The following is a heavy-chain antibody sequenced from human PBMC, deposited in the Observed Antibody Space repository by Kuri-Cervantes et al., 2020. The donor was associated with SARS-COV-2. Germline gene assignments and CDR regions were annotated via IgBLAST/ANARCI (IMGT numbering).Heavy chain of an antibody. V-gene: IGHV4-61*01. D-gene: IGHD6-13*01. CDR1: GGSVSSGSYY. CDR3: ARDVGPYSSSWYAFDI. CDR2: IYYSGST. Sequence: SETLSLTCTVSGGSVSSGSYYWSWIRQPPGKGLEWIGYIYYSGSTNYNPSLKSRVTISVDTSKNQYSLKLSSVTAADTAVYYCARDVGPYSSSWYAFDIWGQGTTVTVSS. J-gene: IGHJ3*02.